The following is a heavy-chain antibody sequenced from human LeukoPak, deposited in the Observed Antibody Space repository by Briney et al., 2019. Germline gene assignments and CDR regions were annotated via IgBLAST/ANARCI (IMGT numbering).Heavy chain of an antibody. CDR1: GDSISSYS. Sequence: SETLSLTCTVSGDSISSYSWSWIRQPPGKGLEWIGSIYYSGRTNYNPSLRRRVTLSVDMSKRQLSLKLSSVTAADTAVYYCARDSLGDDYATGWFYYYLDVWGKGTTVTISS. CDR2: IYYSGRT. V-gene: IGHV4-59*01. J-gene: IGHJ6*03. CDR3: ARDSLGDDYATGWFYYYLDV. D-gene: IGHD3-10*01.